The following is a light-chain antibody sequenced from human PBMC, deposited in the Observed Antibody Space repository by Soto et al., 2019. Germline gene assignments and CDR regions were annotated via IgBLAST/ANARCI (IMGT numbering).Light chain of an antibody. Sequence: QSVLTQSPSVSGAPRQSVNISCSGNNSNIGSNAVHWYQQLPGKAPKLLMYYNDMLPSGVSDRFSGSKSGTSASLAISGLQSEDEGDYYCATWGARLTAWVFGGGTKLTVL. CDR3: ATWGARLTAWV. CDR1: NSNIGSNA. V-gene: IGLV1-36*01. CDR2: YND. J-gene: IGLJ3*02.